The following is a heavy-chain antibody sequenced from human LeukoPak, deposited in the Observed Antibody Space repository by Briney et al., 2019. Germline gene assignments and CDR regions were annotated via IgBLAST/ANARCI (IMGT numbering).Heavy chain of an antibody. Sequence: PSETLSLTCTVSGGSISSSSYYWGWIRQPPGKGLEWIGSIYYSGSTYYNPSLKSRVTISVDTSKNQFSLKLSSVTAVDTAVYYCARKPEGAREFDYWGQGTLVTVSS. V-gene: IGHV4-39*07. J-gene: IGHJ4*02. CDR3: ARKPEGAREFDY. CDR2: IYYSGST. D-gene: IGHD1-14*01. CDR1: GGSISSSSYY.